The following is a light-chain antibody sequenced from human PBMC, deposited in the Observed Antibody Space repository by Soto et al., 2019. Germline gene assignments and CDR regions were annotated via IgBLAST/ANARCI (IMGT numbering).Light chain of an antibody. CDR3: QQSHTTPLT. J-gene: IGKJ4*01. CDR2: AAS. CDR1: QNIKSY. V-gene: IGKV1-39*01. Sequence: DIQITQSPSSLSSSVGDRVTITCRASQNIKSYLNWYQGKPGKAPKLLIYAASSLQSGVPSRFSGSGSGTDFTLTISSLQPEDFASYFCQQSHTTPLTFGGGTKVDIK.